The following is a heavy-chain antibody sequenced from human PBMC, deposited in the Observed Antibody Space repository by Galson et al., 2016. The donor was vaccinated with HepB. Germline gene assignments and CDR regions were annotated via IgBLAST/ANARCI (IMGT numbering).Heavy chain of an antibody. CDR1: GNSLAELF. V-gene: IGHV1-24*01. J-gene: IGHJ6*04. CDR2: FDPEDGET. Sequence: SVKVSCKVSGNSLAELFIHWVRLAPGKGLEWMGGFDPEDGETNYAQKFQGRVSMTEDTSTDTGYRTLSSLRYDDTDLYYCALVWSYNTRSPYYYYYFGMDVWGKGTTVTVSS. CDR3: ALVWSYNTRSPYYYYYFGMDV. D-gene: IGHD3-10*01.